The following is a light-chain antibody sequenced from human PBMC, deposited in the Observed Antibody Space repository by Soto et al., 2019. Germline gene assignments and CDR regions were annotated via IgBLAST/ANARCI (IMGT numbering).Light chain of an antibody. CDR1: QSLLHSNGYNY. J-gene: IGKJ4*02. V-gene: IGKV2-28*01. Sequence: DIVMTQSPLSLPVTPGEPASISCRSSQSLLHSNGYNYLDWYLQKPGQSPQLLIYLGSNRDSGVPDRFSGSGSGTDFTLKISRGEAEDVGVYYCMQALQTPLTFGGGTKVEIK. CDR2: LGS. CDR3: MQALQTPLT.